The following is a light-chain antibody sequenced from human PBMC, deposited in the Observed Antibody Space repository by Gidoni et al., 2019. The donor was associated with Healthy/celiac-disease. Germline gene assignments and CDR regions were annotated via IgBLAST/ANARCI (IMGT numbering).Light chain of an antibody. J-gene: IGLJ3*02. CDR3: VLYMGSGIWV. CDR1: AGSVSTSYY. Sequence: QTVVTQEPSFSVSPGGTVPLTCGLSAGSVSTSYYPSWYQQTPGQAPRTLIYSTNTRSSGVPDRFSGSILGNKAALTITGAQADDESDYYCVLYMGSGIWVFGGGTKLTGL. CDR2: STN. V-gene: IGLV8-61*01.